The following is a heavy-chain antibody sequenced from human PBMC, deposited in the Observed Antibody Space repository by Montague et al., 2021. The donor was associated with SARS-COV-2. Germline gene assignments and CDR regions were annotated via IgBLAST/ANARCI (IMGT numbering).Heavy chain of an antibody. CDR2: IYYSGRT. V-gene: IGHV4-59*02. Sequence: SETLSLTCIVSGSSVTTNYWSWIRQPPGKGLEWIGYIYYSGRTNYSPSLQSRVSISVDTSKNQFSLKLRSVTAADTAVYYCARENSVTTFGGPYYIDSWGQGTLVTVSA. CDR3: ARENSVTTFGGPYYIDS. J-gene: IGHJ4*02. CDR1: GSSVTTNY. D-gene: IGHD4-17*01.